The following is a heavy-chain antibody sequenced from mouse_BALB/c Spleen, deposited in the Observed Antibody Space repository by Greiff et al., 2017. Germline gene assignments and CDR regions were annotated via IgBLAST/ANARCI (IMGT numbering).Heavy chain of an antibody. D-gene: IGHD5-1*01. Sequence: VQLQQSGPGLVKPSQSLSLTCTVTGYSITSDYAWNWIRQFPGNKLEWMGYISYSGSTSYNPSLKSRISITRDTSKNQFFLQLNSVTTEDTATYYCARGVPHWYFDVWGAGTTVTVSS. V-gene: IGHV3-2*02. CDR1: GYSITSDYA. CDR3: ARGVPHWYFDV. J-gene: IGHJ1*01. CDR2: ISYSGST.